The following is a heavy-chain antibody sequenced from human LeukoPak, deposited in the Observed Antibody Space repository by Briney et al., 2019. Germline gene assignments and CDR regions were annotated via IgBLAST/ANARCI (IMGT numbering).Heavy chain of an antibody. CDR1: GFTFSSYA. Sequence: GGSLRLSCAASGFTFSSYAMSWVRQAPGKGLEWVSAISGSGGSTYYADSVKGRFTISRDNSKNTLYLQMNSLRVEDTAVYYCARDAKGYCSSSSCYHFDYWGQGTLVTVSS. J-gene: IGHJ4*02. D-gene: IGHD2-2*01. CDR2: ISGSGGST. CDR3: ARDAKGYCSSSSCYHFDY. V-gene: IGHV3-23*01.